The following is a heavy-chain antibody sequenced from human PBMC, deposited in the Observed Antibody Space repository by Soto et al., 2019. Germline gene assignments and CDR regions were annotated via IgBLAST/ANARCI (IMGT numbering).Heavy chain of an antibody. CDR1: GYTFTSYD. CDR3: ARDDYGDYVSPTSEYFQH. J-gene: IGHJ1*01. V-gene: IGHV1-8*01. CDR2: MNPNSGNT. Sequence: ASVKVSCKASGYTFTSYDINWVRQATGQGLEWMGWMNPNSGNTGYAQKFQGRVTMTRNTSISTAYMELSSLRSEDTAVYYCARDDYGDYVSPTSEYFQHWGQGTLVTVSS. D-gene: IGHD4-17*01.